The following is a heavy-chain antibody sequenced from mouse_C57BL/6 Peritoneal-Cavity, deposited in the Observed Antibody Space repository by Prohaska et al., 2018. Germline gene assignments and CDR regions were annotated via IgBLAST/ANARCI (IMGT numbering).Heavy chain of an antibody. Sequence: RPGSSVKLSCKASGYTFTSYWMDWVKQRPGQGLEWIGNIYPSDSETHYNQKFKDKATLTVDKSSSTAYMQLSSLTSEDSEVYYCARDYECDYWGQGTTLTVYS. CDR2: IYPSDSET. D-gene: IGHD1-1*01. CDR1: GYTFTSYW. J-gene: IGHJ2*01. V-gene: IGHV1-61*01. CDR3: ARDYECDY.